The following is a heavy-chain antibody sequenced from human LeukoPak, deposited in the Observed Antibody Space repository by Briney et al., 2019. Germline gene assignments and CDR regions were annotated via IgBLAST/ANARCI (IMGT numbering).Heavy chain of an antibody. Sequence: GGSLRLSCAASGFTFSDYDMHWVRQATGKGLEWVSAIGTAGDTYYTGSVKGRFTISRENAKNSLYLQMNSLRAGDTTVYYCARVAKERVGGVYYFDYWGQGTLVTVSS. CDR2: IGTAGDT. J-gene: IGHJ4*02. D-gene: IGHD1-1*01. V-gene: IGHV3-13*01. CDR1: GFTFSDYD. CDR3: ARVAKERVGGVYYFDY.